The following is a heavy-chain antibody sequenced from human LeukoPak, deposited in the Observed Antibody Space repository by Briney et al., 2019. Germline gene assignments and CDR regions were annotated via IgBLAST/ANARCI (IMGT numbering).Heavy chain of an antibody. CDR1: GFTVITND. CDR2: LYSDGNT. J-gene: IGHJ4*02. D-gene: IGHD1-14*01. V-gene: IGHV3-53*01. CDR3: ARGVEPLAANTLAY. Sequence: GGSLRLSCAASGFTVITNDMTWVRQAPGKGLEWVSVLYSDGNTKYADSLQGRFTISRDHSKNTLYLEINSLSHDDTAVYYCARGVEPLAANTLAYWGQGTLVTVSS.